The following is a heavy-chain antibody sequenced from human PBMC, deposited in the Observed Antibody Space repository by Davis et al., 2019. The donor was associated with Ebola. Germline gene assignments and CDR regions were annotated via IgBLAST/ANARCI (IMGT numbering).Heavy chain of an antibody. CDR2: ISAYNGNT. CDR3: ARLGCSSTSCYVTLAARPDFDY. CDR1: GYTFTSYG. J-gene: IGHJ4*02. Sequence: ASVKVSCKASGYTFTSYGISWVRQAPGQGLEWMGWISAYNGNTNYAQKLQGRATMTTDTSTSTAYMELRSLRSDDTAVYYCARLGCSSTSCYVTLAARPDFDYWGQGTLVTVSS. D-gene: IGHD2-2*01. V-gene: IGHV1-18*01.